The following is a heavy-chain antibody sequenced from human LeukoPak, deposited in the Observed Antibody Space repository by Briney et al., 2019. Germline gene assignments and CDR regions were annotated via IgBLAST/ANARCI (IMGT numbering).Heavy chain of an antibody. Sequence: PGGSLRLSCAASGFTFSSYAMSWVRQAPGKGLEWVSAISGSGGSTYYADSVKGRFTISRDNSKNTLYLQMNSLRAEDTAVYYCARDSYQLRYFDWLLAGQNYYYYGMDVWGQGTTVTVSS. CDR2: ISGSGGST. J-gene: IGHJ6*02. D-gene: IGHD3-9*01. CDR3: ARDSYQLRYFDWLLAGQNYYYYGMDV. V-gene: IGHV3-23*01. CDR1: GFTFSSYA.